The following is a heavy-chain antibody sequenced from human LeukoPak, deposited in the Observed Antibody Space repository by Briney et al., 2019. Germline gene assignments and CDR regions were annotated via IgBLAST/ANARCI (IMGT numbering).Heavy chain of an antibody. V-gene: IGHV1-8*02. CDR1: GYTFTGFD. D-gene: IGHD1-26*01. Sequence: ASVKVSCKASGYTFTGFDINWVRQVPGQGLEWMGWMNPNSGNTGLVQKFQGRLILTRDASMNTAYMELSSLTSDDTAVYYCVRGNSGSYYLYWGQGTLVTVSS. CDR2: MNPNSGNT. CDR3: VRGNSGSYYLY. J-gene: IGHJ4*02.